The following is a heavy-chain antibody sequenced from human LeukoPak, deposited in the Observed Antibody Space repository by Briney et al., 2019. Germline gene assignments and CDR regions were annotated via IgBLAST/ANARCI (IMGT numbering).Heavy chain of an antibody. CDR3: ARDRVQNPWGFDP. V-gene: IGHV3-21*01. CDR1: GFTFSSYS. Sequence: PGGSLRLSCAASGFTFSSYSMNWVRQAPGKGLEWVSSISSNSSYIYYADSVKGRFTISRDNAKNSLYLQMNSLRAEDTAVYYCARDRVQNPWGFDPWGQGTLVTVSS. CDR2: ISSNSSYI. D-gene: IGHD1-26*01. J-gene: IGHJ5*02.